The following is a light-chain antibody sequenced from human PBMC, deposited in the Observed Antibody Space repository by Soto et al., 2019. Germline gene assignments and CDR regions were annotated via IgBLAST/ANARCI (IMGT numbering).Light chain of an antibody. CDR1: QSVTNSY. Sequence: EIVLTQSPDTLSLSPGERATLSCMASQSVTNSYLAWYQQKHGQAPRLLIYDASSRATGIPDRFSGSGSGPEYTLTINRLEPEDFAVYSCQQYGFSPITFGQGTRLENK. CDR3: QQYGFSPIT. V-gene: IGKV3-20*01. J-gene: IGKJ5*01. CDR2: DAS.